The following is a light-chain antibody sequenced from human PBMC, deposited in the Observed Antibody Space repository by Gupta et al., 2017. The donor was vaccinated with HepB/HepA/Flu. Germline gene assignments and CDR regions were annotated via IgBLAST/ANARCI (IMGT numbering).Light chain of an antibody. CDR3: MEKLQSPFT. Sequence: DIVMTLSPLSLPVSPGASASISCRSSQSLLQSNGNNYLDWFVQKPGQSPQLLIYLGSNRASGVPDRFSGSGSGTDFTLKINRVEAEDVGVYYCMEKLQSPFTFGHGTKVDVK. V-gene: IGKV2-28*01. J-gene: IGKJ3*01. CDR1: QSLLQSNGNNY. CDR2: LGS.